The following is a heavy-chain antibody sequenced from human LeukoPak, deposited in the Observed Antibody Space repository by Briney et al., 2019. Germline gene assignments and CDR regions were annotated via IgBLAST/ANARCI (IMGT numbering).Heavy chain of an antibody. CDR2: ISSSSSYI. CDR3: LFYSLQLGFDP. J-gene: IGHJ5*02. D-gene: IGHD1-1*01. CDR1: GFTFSSYS. V-gene: IGHV3-21*01. Sequence: GGSLRLSCAASGFTFSSYSMNWVRQAPGEGLEWVSSISSSSSYIYYADSVKGRFTISRDNAKNSLYLQMNSLRAEDTAVYYCLFYSLQLGFDPWGQGTLVTVSS.